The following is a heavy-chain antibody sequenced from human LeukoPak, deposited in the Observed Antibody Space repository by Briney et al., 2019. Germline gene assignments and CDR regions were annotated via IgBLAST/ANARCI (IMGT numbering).Heavy chain of an antibody. CDR1: GYTFTSYD. V-gene: IGHV1-8*03. CDR3: AKDRSYKLDY. J-gene: IGHJ4*02. D-gene: IGHD1-26*01. CDR2: MNPNSGNT. Sequence: ASVKVSCKASGYTFTSYDINWVRQATGQGLEWMGWMNPNSGNTGYAQKFQGRVTITRNTSISTAYMELNSLRAEDTAVYYCAKDRSYKLDYWGQGTLVTVSS.